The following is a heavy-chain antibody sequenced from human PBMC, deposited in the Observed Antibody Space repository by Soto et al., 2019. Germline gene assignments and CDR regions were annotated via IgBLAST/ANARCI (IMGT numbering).Heavy chain of an antibody. Sequence: QVQLQESGPGLVKPSETLSLTCTVSGASVSSGSYYWSWIRQPPGKGLEWIGYIYYSGSTKYNPSLKSRVTISVDTSKNQFALKLSSVTAADTAVYYCATSGDSSSGLYYYGMDVWGQGTTVTVSS. CDR3: ATSGDSSSGLYYYGMDV. CDR2: IYYSGST. J-gene: IGHJ6*02. CDR1: GASVSSGSYY. D-gene: IGHD6-13*01. V-gene: IGHV4-61*01.